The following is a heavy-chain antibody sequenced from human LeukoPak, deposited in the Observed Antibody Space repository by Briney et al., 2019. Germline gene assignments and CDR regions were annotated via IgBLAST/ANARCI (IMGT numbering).Heavy chain of an antibody. J-gene: IGHJ6*02. V-gene: IGHV3-33*01. CDR1: GFTFSSYG. D-gene: IGHD3-22*01. CDR2: IWYDGSNK. Sequence: GRSLRLSCAASGFTFSSYGMHWVRQAPGKGLEWVAVIWYDGSNKYYADSVKGRFTISRDNSKNTLYLQMNSLRAEDTAVYYCAIGENSSGYDTCYYYYGMDVWGQGTTVTVSS. CDR3: AIGENSSGYDTCYYYYGMDV.